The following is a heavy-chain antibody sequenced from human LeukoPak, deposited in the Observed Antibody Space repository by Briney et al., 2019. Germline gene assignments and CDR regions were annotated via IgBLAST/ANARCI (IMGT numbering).Heavy chain of an antibody. V-gene: IGHV4-59*01. J-gene: IGHJ4*02. CDR1: GGSISSDY. Sequence: SETLSLTCTVSGGSISSDYCSSIRHPPRERLEWIGYIYYSGSTNYNPSLKSRVTISVDTSKNQFSLKLSSVTAADTAVYYCARNSGSRFPLDYWGQGTLVTVSS. CDR2: IYYSGST. CDR3: ARNSGSRFPLDY. D-gene: IGHD1-26*01.